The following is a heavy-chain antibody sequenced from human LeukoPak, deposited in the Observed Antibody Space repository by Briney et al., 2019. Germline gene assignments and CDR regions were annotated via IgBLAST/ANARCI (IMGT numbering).Heavy chain of an antibody. CDR3: AKDPIDWGTIYFDY. J-gene: IGHJ4*02. V-gene: IGHV3-23*01. CDR1: GGSFSGYY. Sequence: PSETLSLTCAVYGGSFSGYYWSWIRQPPGKGLECVSAISGGGVSTYYADSVKGRFAISRDNSKNTLYLQMNSLRAEDTAVYYCAKDPIDWGTIYFDYWGQGTLVTVSS. CDR2: ISGGGVST. D-gene: IGHD3-9*01.